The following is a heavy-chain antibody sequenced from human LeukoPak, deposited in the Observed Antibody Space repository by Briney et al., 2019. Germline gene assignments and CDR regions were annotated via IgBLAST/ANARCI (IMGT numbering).Heavy chain of an antibody. J-gene: IGHJ4*02. Sequence: GSLRLSCAASGFAFNSYAISWVRQAPGEGLEWGSSISGSGGSTYYADSVKGRFTISRDNFKNTLYLQMNSLRVEDTAVYYCAKDRGRYSYGSVDYWGQGTLVTVSS. CDR1: GFAFNSYA. D-gene: IGHD5-12*01. CDR3: AKDRGRYSYGSVDY. CDR2: ISGSGGST. V-gene: IGHV3-23*01.